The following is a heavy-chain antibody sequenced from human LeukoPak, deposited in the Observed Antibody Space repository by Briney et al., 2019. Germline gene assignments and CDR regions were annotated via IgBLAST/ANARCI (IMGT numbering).Heavy chain of an antibody. Sequence: SESLSLTCTVSGLPIGSLYWRWLRQSPGKGLEWIGYIHYSGYTYHNPSLSARVSICVDVSRNLFSLRLSSVTAADTASYYCASNGGGNWFDPWGQGTLVTVSS. V-gene: IGHV4-59*01. CDR3: ASNGGGNWFDP. J-gene: IGHJ5*02. D-gene: IGHD3-16*01. CDR2: IHYSGYT. CDR1: GLPIGSLY.